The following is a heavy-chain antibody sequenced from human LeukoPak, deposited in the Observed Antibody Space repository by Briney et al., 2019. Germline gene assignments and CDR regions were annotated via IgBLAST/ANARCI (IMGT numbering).Heavy chain of an antibody. CDR2: IGYGGADS. V-gene: IGHV3-23*01. CDR1: GFTLSSYE. Sequence: GGSLRLSCTVSGFTLSSYEMTWFRQAPGKGLEWVSSIGYGGADSHYADSVKGRFTISRDNSKNTLYLQMNSLRAEDTAVYYCAKGSSSSHKFPAYWGQGTLVTVSS. J-gene: IGHJ4*02. D-gene: IGHD6-13*01. CDR3: AKGSSSSHKFPAY.